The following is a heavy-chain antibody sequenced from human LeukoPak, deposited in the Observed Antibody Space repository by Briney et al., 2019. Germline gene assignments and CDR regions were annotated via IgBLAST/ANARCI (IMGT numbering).Heavy chain of an antibody. J-gene: IGHJ4*02. CDR2: IYYSGST. V-gene: IGHV4-59*08. D-gene: IGHD4-23*01. Sequence: SETLSLTCTVSGGSISSYYWGWIRQPPGKGLEWIGYIYYSGSTNYNPSLKSRVTISVDTSKNQFSLKLSSVTAADTAVYYCARLHGGKGQYYFDFWGQGTLVTVSS. CDR1: GGSISSYY. CDR3: ARLHGGKGQYYFDF.